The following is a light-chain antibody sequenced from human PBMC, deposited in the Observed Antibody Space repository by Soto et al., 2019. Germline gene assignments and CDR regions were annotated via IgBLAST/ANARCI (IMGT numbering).Light chain of an antibody. V-gene: IGKV1-5*01. J-gene: IGKJ1*01. CDR2: GAS. Sequence: DIQMTQSPSTLSASVGGRVTITCRASQSVGTLAAWYQQTPEKAPKLLIYGASNLESGVPSRFSGSGSGTESTLTITTLQPDDAATYFCQHDRRNTWSFGPGTKVDIK. CDR1: QSVGTL. CDR3: QHDRRNTWS.